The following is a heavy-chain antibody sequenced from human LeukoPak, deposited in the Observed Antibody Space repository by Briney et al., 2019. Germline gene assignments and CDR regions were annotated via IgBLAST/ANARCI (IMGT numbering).Heavy chain of an antibody. D-gene: IGHD1-26*01. Sequence: GGSLRLSCAASGFTFSDYYMSWIRQAPGKGLEWVSFINSGGSSIYYVDSVKGRFTISRDNAKNSLYLQMSSLRAEDAAVYYCASNLAANYHFYYGIDVWGQGTTVTVSS. V-gene: IGHV3-11*01. CDR3: ASNLAANYHFYYGIDV. J-gene: IGHJ6*02. CDR2: INSGGSSI. CDR1: GFTFSDYY.